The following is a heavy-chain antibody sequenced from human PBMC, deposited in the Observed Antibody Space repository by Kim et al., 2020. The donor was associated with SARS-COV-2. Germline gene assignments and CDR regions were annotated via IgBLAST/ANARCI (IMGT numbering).Heavy chain of an antibody. CDR2: VNNNNNP. CDR3: AKDHPSSGWPNFDS. D-gene: IGHD6-19*01. Sequence: GGSLRLSCAASGFTFSRRAMSWVRQVPGKGLEWIASVNNNNNPYYADSVKGRFTVSRDITKDTLYLQMNSLRADDTALYYCAKDHPSSGWPNFDSWGQG. CDR1: GFTFSRRA. V-gene: IGHV3-23*05. J-gene: IGHJ4*02.